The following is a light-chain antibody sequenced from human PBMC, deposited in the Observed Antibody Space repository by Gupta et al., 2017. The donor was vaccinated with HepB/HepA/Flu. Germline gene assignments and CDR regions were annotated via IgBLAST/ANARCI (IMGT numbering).Light chain of an antibody. CDR2: STN. Sequence: QSVLTQPPSASGTPGQRVTISCSGSSPDIGSIYVYWYQQLPGTAPKLLIYSTNQRRSGVPDRFSGSKSGTSASLAISGLRSEDEADYYCAAWDDSLSSWVFGGGTKLTVL. CDR1: SPDIGSIY. CDR3: AAWDDSLSSWV. J-gene: IGLJ3*02. V-gene: IGLV1-47*02.